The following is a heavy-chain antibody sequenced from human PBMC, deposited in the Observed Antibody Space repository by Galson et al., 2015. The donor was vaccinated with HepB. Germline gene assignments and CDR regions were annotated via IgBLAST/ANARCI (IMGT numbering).Heavy chain of an antibody. CDR2: IYSGGNT. D-gene: IGHD2-21*01. CDR1: GFTVSSSY. V-gene: IGHV3-53*05. CDR3: ARELIAGVIAA. Sequence: SLRLSCAASGFTVSSSYMSWVRQAPGKGLEWVSVIYSGGNTYYADSVKGRFTISRDNSKNTLYLQMNSLRAEDTAVYCCARELIAGVIAAGGQGTLVTVSS. J-gene: IGHJ4*02.